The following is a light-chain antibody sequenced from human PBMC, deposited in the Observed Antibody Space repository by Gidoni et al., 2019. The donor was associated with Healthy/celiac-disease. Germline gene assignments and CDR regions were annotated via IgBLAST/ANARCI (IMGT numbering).Light chain of an antibody. CDR3: QQSYSTPRP. CDR1: QSISSY. V-gene: IGKV1-39*01. J-gene: IGKJ2*01. CDR2: AAS. Sequence: DIQMTQSPSSLSASVGDRVTITCRASQSISSYLNWYQQKPGKAPKLLIYAASSLQSGVPSRFSGSGSGTDFTLTISSLQPEDFATYYFQQSYSTPRPFGQGTKLEI.